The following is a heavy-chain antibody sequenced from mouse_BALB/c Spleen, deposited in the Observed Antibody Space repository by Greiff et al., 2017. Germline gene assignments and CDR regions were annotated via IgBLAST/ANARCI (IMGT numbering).Heavy chain of an antibody. J-gene: IGHJ3*01. CDR1: GFTFSDSW. V-gene: IGHV6-6*01. D-gene: IGHD2-4*01. CDR3: TVLSTMITTGFAY. Sequence: EVQGVESGGGLVQPGGSMKLSCAASGFTFSDSWMDWVRQAPEKGLEWVADIRSKANNHATYYAESVQGRFTISRDDSKSSVYLQMNSSRAEDTGIYYCTVLSTMITTGFAYWGQGTLVTVSA. CDR2: IRSKANNHAT.